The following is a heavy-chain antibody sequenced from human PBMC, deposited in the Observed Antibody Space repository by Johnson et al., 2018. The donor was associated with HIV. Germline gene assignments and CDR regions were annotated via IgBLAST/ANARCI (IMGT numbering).Heavy chain of an antibody. D-gene: IGHD2-15*01. CDR1: GFTVSSNY. CDR3: ARKVVVVAAAAGDAFDI. J-gene: IGHJ3*02. Sequence: MLLVESGGGLIQPGGSLRLSCAASGFTVSSNYMSWVRQAPGKGLEWVSVIYSGGSTYYADSVKGRFTISRDNSKNTLYLQMNSLRAEDTAVYYCARKVVVVAAAAGDAFDIWGRGTMVTVSS. CDR2: IYSGGST. V-gene: IGHV3-53*01.